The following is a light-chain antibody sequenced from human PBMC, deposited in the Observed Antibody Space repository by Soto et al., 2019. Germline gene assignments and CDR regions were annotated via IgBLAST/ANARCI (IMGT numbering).Light chain of an antibody. CDR1: SSNIGAGYD. J-gene: IGLJ3*02. CDR2: XXS. Sequence: QSVLTQPPSVSGAPGQRVTISCTGSSSNIGAGYDVHWYQQLPGTAPKXXXXXXSNRPSGVPXXXXXXXXXXSXXXAXTGLQAEDEADYYCQSYDSSLSALFGGGTKLTVL. V-gene: IGLV1-40*01. CDR3: QSYDSSLSAL.